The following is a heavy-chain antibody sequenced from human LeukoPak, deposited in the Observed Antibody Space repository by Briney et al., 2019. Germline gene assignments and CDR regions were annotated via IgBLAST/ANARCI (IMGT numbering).Heavy chain of an antibody. V-gene: IGHV3-23*01. Sequence: PGGSLRLSCAASGFTFSSYAMSWVRQAPGKGLEWVSAISGSGGSTYYADSVKGRFTISRDNSKNTLYLQINSLRAEDTAVYYCAKDINGDYYFDYWGQGTLVTVSS. D-gene: IGHD4-17*01. CDR3: AKDINGDYYFDY. CDR1: GFTFSSYA. CDR2: ISGSGGST. J-gene: IGHJ4*02.